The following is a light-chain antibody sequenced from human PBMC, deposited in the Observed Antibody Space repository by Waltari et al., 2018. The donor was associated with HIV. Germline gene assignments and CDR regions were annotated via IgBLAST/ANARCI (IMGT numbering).Light chain of an antibody. J-gene: IGKJ1*01. CDR2: AAS. Sequence: DIQMTQSPSSLSASVGDRVTITCRASQDIFNYLAWYQQKPGKVPKLLIYAASTLQSGVPSRFSGSGSGPVFTLTISSLQPEDVAIYYCQRYNSAQWTFGQGTKEEIK. CDR3: QRYNSAQWT. CDR1: QDIFNY. V-gene: IGKV1-27*01.